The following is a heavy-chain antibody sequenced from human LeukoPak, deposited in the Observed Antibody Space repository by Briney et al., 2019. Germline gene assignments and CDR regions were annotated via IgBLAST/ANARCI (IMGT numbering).Heavy chain of an antibody. Sequence: GGSLRLSCAASGFTFSDYYMSWIRQAPGKGLEWVSYISSSGSTIYYADSVKGRFTISRDNAKNSLYLQMNSLRAEDTAVYYCARDQGSGWSRDAFDIWGQRTMVTVSS. CDR2: ISSSGSTI. CDR1: GFTFSDYY. CDR3: ARDQGSGWSRDAFDI. V-gene: IGHV3-11*01. D-gene: IGHD6-19*01. J-gene: IGHJ3*02.